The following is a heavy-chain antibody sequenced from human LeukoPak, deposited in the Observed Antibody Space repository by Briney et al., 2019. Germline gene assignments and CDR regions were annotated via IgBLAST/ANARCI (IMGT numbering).Heavy chain of an antibody. J-gene: IGHJ4*02. CDR1: GFTFSGYA. D-gene: IGHD3-22*01. V-gene: IGHV3-23*01. CDR3: ARDFGDYYDSSGPFDY. Sequence: GGSLRLSCAVSGFTFSGYAMSWVRQAPGKGLEWVSTISGSGDYTYYADSVKGRFSISRDNSKNTLYLQMNSLRAENTAVYYCARDFGDYYDSSGPFDYWGLGTLVTVSS. CDR2: ISGSGDYT.